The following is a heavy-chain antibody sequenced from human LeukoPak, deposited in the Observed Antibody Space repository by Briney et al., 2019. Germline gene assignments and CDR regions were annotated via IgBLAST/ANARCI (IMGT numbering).Heavy chain of an antibody. Sequence: PVKVSCKASGGTFSSYAISWVRQAPGQGLEWMGGIIPILGTANYAQKFQGRVTITADESTSTAYMELSSLRSEDTAVYYCARGTRLGQYYFDYWGQGALVTVSS. CDR1: GGTFSSYA. CDR2: IIPILGTA. D-gene: IGHD6-25*01. J-gene: IGHJ4*02. CDR3: ARGTRLGQYYFDY. V-gene: IGHV1-69*01.